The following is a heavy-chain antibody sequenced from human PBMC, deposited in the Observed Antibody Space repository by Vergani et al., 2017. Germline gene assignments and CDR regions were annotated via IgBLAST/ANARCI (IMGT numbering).Heavy chain of an antibody. CDR1: GYSFTSYW. Sequence: EVQLVQSGAEVKKPGESLRISCKGSGYSFTSYWISWVRQMPGKGLEWMGRIDPSDSYTNYSPSFQGHVTISADKSISTAYLQWSSLKASDTAIYYCARHGPQPLYYDSSGSSFDYWGQGTLVTVSS. CDR2: IDPSDSYT. D-gene: IGHD3-22*01. J-gene: IGHJ4*02. CDR3: ARHGPQPLYYDSSGSSFDY. V-gene: IGHV5-10-1*01.